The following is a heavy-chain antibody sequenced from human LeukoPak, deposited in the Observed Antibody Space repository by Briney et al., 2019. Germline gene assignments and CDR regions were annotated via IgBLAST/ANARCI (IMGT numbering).Heavy chain of an antibody. Sequence: ASVKVSCKASRYTFTAHYMHWVRQAPGQGLEWMGRINPSSGDTEYGQRFQGRVTLTRDTSSSTANMELRRLRSDDTAVYYCARDPGYSYAFDIWGQGTVVIVSS. CDR3: ARDPGYSYAFDI. D-gene: IGHD2-21*01. CDR1: RYTFTAHY. CDR2: INPSSGDT. V-gene: IGHV1-2*06. J-gene: IGHJ3*02.